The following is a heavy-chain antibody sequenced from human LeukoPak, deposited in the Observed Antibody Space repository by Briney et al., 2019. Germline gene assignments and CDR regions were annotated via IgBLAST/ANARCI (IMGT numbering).Heavy chain of an antibody. V-gene: IGHV3-23*01. D-gene: IGHD3-10*01. CDR1: GFTFSSYG. CDR2: IGGSGGST. CDR3: ANNFGELDY. J-gene: IGHJ4*02. Sequence: GGSLRLSCAASGFTFSSYGMSWVRQAPGKGLEWVSAIGGSGGSTHYADSVKGRFTISRDNSKNTLYLQMNSLRAEDTAVYYCANNFGELDYWGQGTLVTVSS.